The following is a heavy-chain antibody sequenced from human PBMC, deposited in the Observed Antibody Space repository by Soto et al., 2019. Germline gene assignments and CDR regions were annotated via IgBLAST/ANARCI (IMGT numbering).Heavy chain of an antibody. CDR3: ARNYYVGY. CDR2: ISSDGTNT. CDR1: AITFSTYP. V-gene: IGHV3-30-3*01. D-gene: IGHD3-10*02. Sequence: GGNMRLSCAASAITFSTYPMHWVRQAPGKGLEWLAVISSDGTNTNYEDSVKGRFTISRDNSENTLFLQVNSLTSDDSAVYFCARNYYVGYWGQGTLVTVSS. J-gene: IGHJ4*01.